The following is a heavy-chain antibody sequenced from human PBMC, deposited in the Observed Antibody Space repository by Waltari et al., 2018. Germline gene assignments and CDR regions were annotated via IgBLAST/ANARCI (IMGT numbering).Heavy chain of an antibody. CDR2: ISDDGSNK. Sequence: QVQLVESGGGVVQPGRSLRLSCAASGFTFSSYGMHWVRQAPGKGLEWVAVISDDGSNKYYADSVKGRFTISRDNSKNTLYLKMNSLRAEDTAVYYCAKNSGSYYWDFQHWGQGTLVTVAS. J-gene: IGHJ1*01. V-gene: IGHV3-30*18. D-gene: IGHD1-26*01. CDR3: AKNSGSYYWDFQH. CDR1: GFTFSSYG.